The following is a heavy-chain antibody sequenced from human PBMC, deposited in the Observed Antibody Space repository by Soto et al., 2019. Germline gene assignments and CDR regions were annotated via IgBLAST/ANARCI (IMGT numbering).Heavy chain of an antibody. CDR2: ISSSSSYI. D-gene: IGHD5-12*01. CDR1: GFTFSSYS. CDR3: ARDPPGYSGYGQRSNY. Sequence: GGSLRLSCAASGFTFSSYSMNWVRQAPGKGLEWVSSISSSSSYIYYADSVKGRFTISRDNAKNSLYLQMNSLRAEDTAVYYCARDPPGYSGYGQRSNYWGQGTLVTVSS. V-gene: IGHV3-21*01. J-gene: IGHJ4*02.